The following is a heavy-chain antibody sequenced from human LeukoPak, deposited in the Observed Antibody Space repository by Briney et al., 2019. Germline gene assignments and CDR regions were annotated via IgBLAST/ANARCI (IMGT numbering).Heavy chain of an antibody. D-gene: IGHD2-21*01. Sequence: GGSLRLSCAASGFLFGTYDMHWVRQAPGKGLEWVAIIWYDGTNIKYVDSVKGRFTISRDNSKNTLYLQMNSLRAEDTAVYYCVRDGGELEADGFDIWGKGTMVTVSS. J-gene: IGHJ3*02. V-gene: IGHV3-33*01. CDR2: IWYDGTNI. CDR1: GFLFGTYD. CDR3: VRDGGELEADGFDI.